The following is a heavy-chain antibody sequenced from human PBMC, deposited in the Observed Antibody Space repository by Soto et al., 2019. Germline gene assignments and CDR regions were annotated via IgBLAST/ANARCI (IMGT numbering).Heavy chain of an antibody. CDR2: ISYDGSNK. CDR1: GFTFSSYG. D-gene: IGHD1-26*01. J-gene: IGHJ4*02. CDR3: AKDREDYSYFDY. V-gene: IGHV3-30*18. Sequence: GGSLRLSCAASGFTFSSYGMHWVRQAPGKGLEWVAVISYDGSNKYYADSVKGRFTISRDNSKNTLYLQMNSLRAEDTAVYYCAKDREDYSYFDYWGQGTLVTVS.